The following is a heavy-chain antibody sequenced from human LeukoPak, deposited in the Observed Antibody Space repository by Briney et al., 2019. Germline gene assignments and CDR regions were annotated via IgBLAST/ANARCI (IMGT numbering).Heavy chain of an antibody. D-gene: IGHD1-14*01. V-gene: IGHV4-30-2*01. J-gene: IGHJ6*02. CDR1: GGSISSGGYS. Sequence: SETLSLTCAVSGGSISSGGYSWSWIRQPPGKGLEWTGYIYHSGSTYYNPSLKSRVTISVDRSKNQFSLKLSSVTAADTAVYYCARVNARRNYYYGMDVWGQGTTVTVSS. CDR2: IYHSGST. CDR3: ARVNARRNYYYGMDV.